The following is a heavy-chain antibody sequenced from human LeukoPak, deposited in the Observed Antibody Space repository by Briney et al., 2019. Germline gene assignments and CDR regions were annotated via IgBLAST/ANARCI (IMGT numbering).Heavy chain of an antibody. D-gene: IGHD2-8*01. CDR3: ALAPNSNWFDF. Sequence: PSETLSLTCIVSGDSISNFYWNWIRQSPGKGLEWIGNIHYSGSSIYNPSLKSRATISIDTSRKQFFLKLSSVTAADTAVYYCALAPNSNWFDFWGQGTLVTVSS. J-gene: IGHJ5*01. V-gene: IGHV4-59*08. CDR1: GDSISNFY. CDR2: IHYSGSS.